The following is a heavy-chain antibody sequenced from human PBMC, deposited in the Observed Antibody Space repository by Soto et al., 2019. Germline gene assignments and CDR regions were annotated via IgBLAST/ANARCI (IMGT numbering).Heavy chain of an antibody. CDR1: GDSITSTSYY. CDR2: IHYSGST. CDR3: ARRLFSSTWPSYFDY. V-gene: IGHV4-39*01. J-gene: IGHJ4*02. D-gene: IGHD6-13*01. Sequence: SETLSLTCTVSGDSITSTSYYWGWIRQPSGRGLEWIGCIHYSGSTYYNPSLRSRVTSSVDTSKNQFSLKVSSVTAADTAVYYCARRLFSSTWPSYFDYWGEGTLVTVSS.